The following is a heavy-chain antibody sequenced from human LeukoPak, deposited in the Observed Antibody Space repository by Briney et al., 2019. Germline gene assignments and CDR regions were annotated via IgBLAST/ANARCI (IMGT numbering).Heavy chain of an antibody. V-gene: IGHV4-34*01. D-gene: IGHD3-10*01. J-gene: IGHJ4*02. CDR3: ARAPYYCGSGSYYLI. CDR2: INHSGST. Sequence: PSETLSLTCAVYGGSFSGYYWSWIRQPPGKGLEWIGEINHSGSTNYNPSLKSRVTISVDTSKNQFSLKLSSVTAADTAVYYCARAPYYCGSGSYYLIWGQGTLVTVSS. CDR1: GGSFSGYY.